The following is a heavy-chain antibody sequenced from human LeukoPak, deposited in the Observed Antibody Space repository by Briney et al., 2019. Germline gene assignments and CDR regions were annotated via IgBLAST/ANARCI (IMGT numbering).Heavy chain of an antibody. D-gene: IGHD3-3*01. CDR2: INSDGSST. V-gene: IGHV3-74*01. Sequence: GGSLRLSCAASGFTFSSYWMHWGRQAPGKGLVWVSRINSDGSSTSYADSVKGRFTISRDNAKNTLYLQMNSLRAEDTAVYYCAGDDFWSGYITRYWGQGTLVTVSS. CDR1: GFTFSSYW. CDR3: AGDDFWSGYITRY. J-gene: IGHJ4*02.